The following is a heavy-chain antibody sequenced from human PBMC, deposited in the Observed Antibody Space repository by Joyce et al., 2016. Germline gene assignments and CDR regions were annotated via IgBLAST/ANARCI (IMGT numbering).Heavy chain of an antibody. CDR1: GGSISSGGYY. Sequence: QVQLQESGPGLVKPSQTLSLTCTVSGGSISSGGYYWSWIRQHPGKGLEWIGYIYYSGGTYYNPSLKSRVTISVDTSKNQFSLKLSSVTAADTAVYYCARSDNSGYSSHNAFDIWGQGTMVTVSS. D-gene: IGHD3-22*01. V-gene: IGHV4-31*03. CDR2: IYYSGGT. CDR3: ARSDNSGYSSHNAFDI. J-gene: IGHJ3*02.